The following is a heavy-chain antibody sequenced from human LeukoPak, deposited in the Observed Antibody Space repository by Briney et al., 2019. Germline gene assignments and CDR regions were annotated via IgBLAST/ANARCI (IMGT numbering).Heavy chain of an antibody. D-gene: IGHD3-22*01. J-gene: IGHJ3*01. CDR2: INPSGGST. V-gene: IGHV1-46*01. CDR1: GYTFSTYP. CDR3: ATGRLYYDRRGYYENDAFDL. Sequence: ASVKVSCKASGYTFSTYPINWVRQAPGQGLEWMGIINPSGGSTSYAQKFQGRVTMTRDTSTSTVYMELSSLRSEDTAVYYCATGRLYYDRRGYYENDAFDLWGHGTRVTVTS.